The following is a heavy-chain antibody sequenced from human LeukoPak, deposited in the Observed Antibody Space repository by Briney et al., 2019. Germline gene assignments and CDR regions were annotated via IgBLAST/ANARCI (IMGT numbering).Heavy chain of an antibody. D-gene: IGHD3-22*01. Sequence: GGSLRLSCTASGFTLDDFAMSWFRQAPGKGLEWVGRIRSNSDGGTIDYAAPVKGRFTLSRDDSKTTLYLQMNSLQTEDTAVYYCATDFYDSTWGQGTLVTVSS. J-gene: IGHJ5*02. CDR2: IRSNSDGGTI. V-gene: IGHV3-15*01. CDR1: GFTLDDFA. CDR3: ATDFYDST.